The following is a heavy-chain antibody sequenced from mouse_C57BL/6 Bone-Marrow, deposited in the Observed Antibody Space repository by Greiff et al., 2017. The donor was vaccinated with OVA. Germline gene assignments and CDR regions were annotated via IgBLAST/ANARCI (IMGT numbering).Heavy chain of an antibody. CDR1: GYSITSDY. D-gene: IGHD2-3*01. Sequence: EVMLVESGPGLAKPSQTLSLTCSVTGYSITSDYWNWIRKFPGNKLEYMGYISYSGSTYYNPSLKSRISITRDTSKNQYYLQLNSVTTEDTATYYCARSVYDGYYPFAYWGQGTLVTVSA. CDR3: ARSVYDGYYPFAY. CDR2: ISYSGST. V-gene: IGHV3-8*01. J-gene: IGHJ3*01.